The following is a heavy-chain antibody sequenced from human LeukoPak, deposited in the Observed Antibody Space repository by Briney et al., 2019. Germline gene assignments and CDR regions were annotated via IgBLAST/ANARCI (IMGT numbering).Heavy chain of an antibody. V-gene: IGHV3-48*01. Sequence: GGSLRLSCAASGFTFSSYSMNWVRQAPGKGLEWVSYISSSSSTIYYADSVKGRFTISRDNAKNSLYLQMNSLRAEDTAVCYCAKGYSSGWSGFSAFDYWGQGTLVTVSS. D-gene: IGHD6-19*01. CDR3: AKGYSSGWSGFSAFDY. J-gene: IGHJ4*02. CDR1: GFTFSSYS. CDR2: ISSSSSTI.